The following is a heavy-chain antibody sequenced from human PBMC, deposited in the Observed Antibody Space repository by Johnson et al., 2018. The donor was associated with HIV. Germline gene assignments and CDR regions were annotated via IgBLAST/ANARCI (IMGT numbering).Heavy chain of an antibody. CDR3: AKDLGERYFDWTYDAFDI. CDR2: ISWNSGGI. J-gene: IGHJ3*02. CDR1: GFIFVDYA. V-gene: IGHV3-9*01. D-gene: IGHD3-9*01. Sequence: VQLVESGGGLVQPGGSLRLSCAASGFIFVDYAMHWVRQAPGKGLEWVSGISWNSGGIGYADAVKGRFTISRDNAKNSLYLQMNSLRTEDTALYYCAKDLGERYFDWTYDAFDIWGQGTMVTVSS.